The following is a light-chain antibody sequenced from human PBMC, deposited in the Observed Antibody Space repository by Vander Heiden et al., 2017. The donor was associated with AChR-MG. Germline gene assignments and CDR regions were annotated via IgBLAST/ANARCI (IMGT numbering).Light chain of an antibody. CDR1: GSDIGASIH. CDR3: SSYSSTSATL. J-gene: IGLJ2*01. Sequence: QPALTQPASVSGSPGQSITISCTGTGSDIGASIHVSWYQQHPGKAPKLIIFDVSDRPSGVSDRFSGSKSGDTASLTISGLQAEDEADYYCSSYSSTSATLFGGWTELTVL. V-gene: IGLV2-14*03. CDR2: DVS.